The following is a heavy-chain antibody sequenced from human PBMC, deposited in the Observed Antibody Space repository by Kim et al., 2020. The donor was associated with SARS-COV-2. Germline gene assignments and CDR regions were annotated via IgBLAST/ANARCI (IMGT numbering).Heavy chain of an antibody. CDR1: GGSISSGGYY. J-gene: IGHJ5*02. CDR2: IYYSGST. V-gene: IGHV4-31*03. Sequence: SETLSLTCTVSGGSISSGGYYWSWIRQHPGKGLEWIGYIYYSGSTYYNPSLKSRVTISVDTSKNQFSLKLSSVTAADTAVYYCARVGSSGYYSGYWFDPWGQGTLVTVSS. D-gene: IGHD3-22*01. CDR3: ARVGSSGYYSGYWFDP.